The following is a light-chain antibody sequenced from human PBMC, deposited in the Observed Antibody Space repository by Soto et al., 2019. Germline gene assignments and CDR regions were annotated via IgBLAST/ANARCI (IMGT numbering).Light chain of an antibody. Sequence: QSALTQPASVSGSPGQSITISCTGTSSDVGGYNYVSWYQQHPGKAPKLMIYEVSNRPSGVSNRFSGSKSGNTASLTISGLQAEDEADYYCQSSDSRRSGSDVFGTGTKVTV. J-gene: IGLJ1*01. V-gene: IGLV2-14*01. CDR3: QSSDSRRSGSDV. CDR1: SSDVGGYNY. CDR2: EVS.